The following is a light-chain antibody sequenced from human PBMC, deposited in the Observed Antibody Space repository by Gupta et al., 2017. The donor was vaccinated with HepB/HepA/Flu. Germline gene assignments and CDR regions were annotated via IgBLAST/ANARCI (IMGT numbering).Light chain of an antibody. J-gene: IGKJ2*04. Sequence: DIQLTQSPSFLPASVGDRVTLTCRASQGIRSYLAWYKQKPVKAPKLLIYAASTWQRGVPSRFSGSGYGKELTLTNSSRQPEEFATYYCQLRNSYPPGSFGQGTKLEIK. CDR3: QLRNSYPPGS. CDR1: QGIRSY. V-gene: IGKV1-9*01. CDR2: AAS.